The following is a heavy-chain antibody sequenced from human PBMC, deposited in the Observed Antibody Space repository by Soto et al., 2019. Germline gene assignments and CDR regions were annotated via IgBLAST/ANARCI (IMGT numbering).Heavy chain of an antibody. D-gene: IGHD3-10*01. V-gene: IGHV4-59*12. Sequence: ASETLSLTFTVSGGSISTYYSSWIRQPPGKGLEWIGYIYYSGSTNYNPSLKSRVIISVDTSKNQFSLNLSSVTAEDTAVYYCDRGKRFSMFEEAPAPYGMDVWGQGTPVTVS. CDR3: DRGKRFSMFEEAPAPYGMDV. J-gene: IGHJ6*02. CDR2: IYYSGST. CDR1: GGSISTYY.